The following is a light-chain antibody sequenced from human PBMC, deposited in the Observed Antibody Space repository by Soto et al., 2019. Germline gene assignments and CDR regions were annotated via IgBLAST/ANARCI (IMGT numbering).Light chain of an antibody. Sequence: DIVMTQSPAMLSVSLGERATLSCLASQSISDNLAWYQQRSGQAPRLLIYGASTRATGVPARFSGSGSGTEFTLTISSRQYDDFAIYYCQQYKSWPPLTFGGGTKVE. CDR2: GAS. J-gene: IGKJ4*01. CDR1: QSISDN. V-gene: IGKV3-15*01. CDR3: QQYKSWPPLT.